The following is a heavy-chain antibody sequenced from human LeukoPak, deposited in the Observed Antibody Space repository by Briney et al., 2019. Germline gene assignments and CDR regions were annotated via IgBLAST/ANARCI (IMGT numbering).Heavy chain of an antibody. D-gene: IGHD6-13*01. J-gene: IGHJ1*01. CDR3: AREGIAAPEYFQH. Sequence: SETLSLTCAVSGYSISSGYYWGWIRQPPGKGVEWIGSIYHSGSTYYNPSLKSRVTISVDTSKNQFSLKLSSVTAADTAVYYCAREGIAAPEYFQHWGQGTLVTVSS. CDR2: IYHSGST. V-gene: IGHV4-38-2*02. CDR1: GYSISSGYY.